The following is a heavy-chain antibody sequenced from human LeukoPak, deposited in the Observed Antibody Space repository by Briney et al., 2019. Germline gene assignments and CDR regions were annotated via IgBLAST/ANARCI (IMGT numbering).Heavy chain of an antibody. J-gene: IGHJ1*01. D-gene: IGHD3-3*01. CDR3: ASSDVDYDFWSGYYTGWVFQH. V-gene: IGHV4-34*01. CDR1: GGSFSGYY. Sequence: SETLSLTCAVYGGSFSGYYWSWIRQPPGKGLEWIGEINHSGSTNYNPSLKSRVTISVDTSKNQFSLKLSSVTAADTAVYYCASSDVDYDFWSGYYTGWVFQHWGQGTLVTVSS. CDR2: INHSGST.